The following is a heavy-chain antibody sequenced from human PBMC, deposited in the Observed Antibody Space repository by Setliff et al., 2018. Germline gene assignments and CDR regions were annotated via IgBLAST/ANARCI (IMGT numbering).Heavy chain of an antibody. Sequence: SETLSLSCGAFGFTYKNDWVSWIRQPPGKGLESIGYIQKSGGTNYNPALKSRVTISVDTSTNQFSLKLRSVTAADTAVYYCARLSWNGLRYYGLDVWGQGTTVTVSS. D-gene: IGHD3-3*01. J-gene: IGHJ6*02. CDR3: ARLSWNGLRYYGLDV. V-gene: IGHV4-59*01. CDR1: GFTYKNDW. CDR2: IQKSGGT.